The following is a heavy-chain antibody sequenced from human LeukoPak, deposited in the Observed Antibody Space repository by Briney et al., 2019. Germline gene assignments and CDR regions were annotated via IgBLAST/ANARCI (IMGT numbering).Heavy chain of an antibody. CDR3: ARRSHGDWFYFDL. V-gene: IGHV4-59*01. Sequence: SETLFLTCTVSGGSISSYYWSWIRQPPGKGLEWIGYIYYDGSTNYNPSLKSRVTISVDTSQIQFSLRLSSVTAADTAVYYCARRSHGDWFYFDLWGRGTLVTVSS. CDR1: GGSISSYY. CDR2: IYYDGST. D-gene: IGHD3/OR15-3a*01. J-gene: IGHJ2*01.